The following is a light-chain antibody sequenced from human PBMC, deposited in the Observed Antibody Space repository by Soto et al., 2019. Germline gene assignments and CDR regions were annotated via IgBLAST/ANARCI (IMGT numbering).Light chain of an antibody. V-gene: IGKV3-15*01. CDR2: GAS. CDR1: QSVSSN. Sequence: EIVMTQSPATMSVSTGERATLSCRASQSVSSNLAWYQQKPGQAHRLLIYGASTRATGIPARFSGSGSGTEFTLTISSLQSEDFAVYYCQQYNNWPPLTFGGGTKVEIK. CDR3: QQYNNWPPLT. J-gene: IGKJ4*01.